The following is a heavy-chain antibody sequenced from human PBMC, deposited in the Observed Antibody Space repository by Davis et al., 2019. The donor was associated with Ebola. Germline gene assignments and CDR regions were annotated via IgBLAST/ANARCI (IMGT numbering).Heavy chain of an antibody. CDR2: INPNSGGT. CDR3: ARDRYCSGGSCYGNHYYGMDV. CDR1: GYTFTGYY. Sequence: AASVKVSCKASGYTFTGYYMHWVRQAPGQGLEWMGWINPNSGGTNYAQKFQGWVTMTRDTSISTAYMEPSRLRSDDTAVYYCARDRYCSGGSCYGNHYYGMDVWGQGTTVTVSS. D-gene: IGHD2-15*01. V-gene: IGHV1-2*04. J-gene: IGHJ6*02.